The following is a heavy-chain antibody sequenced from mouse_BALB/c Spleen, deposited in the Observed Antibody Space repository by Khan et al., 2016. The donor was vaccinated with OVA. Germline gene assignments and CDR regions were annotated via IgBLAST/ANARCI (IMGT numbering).Heavy chain of an antibody. CDR1: GFSLTSYG. CDR2: IWAGGST. CDR3: ASLDDI. D-gene: IGHD1-3*01. J-gene: IGHJ2*01. V-gene: IGHV2-9*02. Sequence: QVQLKQSGPGLVAPSQSLSITCTVSGFSLTSYGVHWVRQPPGKGMEWRGVIWAGGSTNYNSALMSRLSISKDNSKSQVFLNMNSLQTDATAMYYCASLDDIWGQGTTLTVSS.